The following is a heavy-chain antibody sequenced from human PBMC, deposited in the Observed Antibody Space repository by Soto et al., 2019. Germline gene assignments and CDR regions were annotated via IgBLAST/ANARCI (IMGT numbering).Heavy chain of an antibody. Sequence: ASVKVSCKASGYSFTTHDITWLRQAPGKGLEWVGGISTDRGDTIYPQNLQGRVTMTTDSSTSTVYMELKSLRSDDTVLYYCARDDLNRGGKYFDYWGQGTLVTVSS. J-gene: IGHJ4*02. D-gene: IGHD2-15*01. CDR3: ARDDLNRGGKYFDY. CDR2: ISTDRGDT. V-gene: IGHV1-18*01. CDR1: GYSFTTHD.